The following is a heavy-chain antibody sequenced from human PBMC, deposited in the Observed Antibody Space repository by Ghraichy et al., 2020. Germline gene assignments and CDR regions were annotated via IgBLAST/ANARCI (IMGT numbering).Heavy chain of an antibody. CDR3: ARDEAVSVTPYYYYGMDV. D-gene: IGHD4-11*01. Sequence: GGSLRLSCAASGFTFSSYSMNWVRQAPGKGLEWVSSISSSSSYIYYADSVKGRFTISRDNAKNSLYLQMNSLRAEDTAVYYCARDEAVSVTPYYYYGMDVWGQGTTVTVSS. V-gene: IGHV3-21*01. J-gene: IGHJ6*02. CDR2: ISSSSSYI. CDR1: GFTFSSYS.